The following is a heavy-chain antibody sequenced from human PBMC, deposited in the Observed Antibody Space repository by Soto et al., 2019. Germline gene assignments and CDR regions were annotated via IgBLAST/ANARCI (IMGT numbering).Heavy chain of an antibody. CDR1: RFTFSCYA. V-gene: IGHV3-23*01. D-gene: IGHD3-9*01. CDR2: ISGSGGST. J-gene: IGHJ4*02. CDR3: AKGGTRHLYFDWLLRDY. Sequence: EVQLLESGGGLVQPGGSLRLSCAASRFTFSCYAMSWVRQAPGKGLEWVSAISGSGGSTYYADSVKGRFTISRDNSKNTLYLQMNSLRAEDTAVYYCAKGGTRHLYFDWLLRDYWGQGTLVTVSS.